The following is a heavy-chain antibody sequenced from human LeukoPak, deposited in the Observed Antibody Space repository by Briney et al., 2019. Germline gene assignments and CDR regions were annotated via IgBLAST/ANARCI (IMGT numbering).Heavy chain of an antibody. J-gene: IGHJ4*02. V-gene: IGHV3-30*18. Sequence: PGGSLRLSCAASGFTFSSYAMHWVRQAPGKGLEWVAVISYDGSNKYGDSVKGRFTISRDNSKNTLYLQMNSLRAEDTAVYYCAKSSPPPLRYWGQGTLVTVSS. CDR1: GFTFSSYA. CDR3: AKSSPPPLRY. CDR2: ISYDGSNK.